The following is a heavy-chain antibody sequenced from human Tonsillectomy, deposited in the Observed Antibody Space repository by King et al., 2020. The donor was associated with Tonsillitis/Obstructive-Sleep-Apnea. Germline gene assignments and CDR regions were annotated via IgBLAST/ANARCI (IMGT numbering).Heavy chain of an antibody. CDR1: GGTFSSNA. J-gene: IGHJ6*02. D-gene: IGHD2-15*01. CDR3: ARDLAANYYYYVMDV. V-gene: IGHV1-69*10. Sequence: QLVQSGAEVKKPGSSVKVFCKTSGGTFSSNAISWVRQAPGQGLQWMGGIIPILGIVDYAQKFQGRVTITADKSTSTAYMEVSSLRSEDTAVYYCARDLAANYYYYVMDVWGQGTTVTVSS. CDR2: IIPILGIV.